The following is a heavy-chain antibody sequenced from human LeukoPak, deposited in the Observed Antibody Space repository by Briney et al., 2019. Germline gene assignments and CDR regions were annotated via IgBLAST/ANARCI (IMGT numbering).Heavy chain of an antibody. CDR1: GGSFSGYY. D-gene: IGHD5-18*01. CDR2: INHSGST. V-gene: IGHV4-34*01. J-gene: IGHJ4*02. Sequence: SETLSLTCAVYGGSFSGYYWSWIRQPPGKGLEWIGEINHSGSTSYNPSLKGRVTISVDTSKNQFSLKLNSVTAADTAVYYCARRDTAMVTSFDYWGQGSLVTVSS. CDR3: ARRDTAMVTSFDY.